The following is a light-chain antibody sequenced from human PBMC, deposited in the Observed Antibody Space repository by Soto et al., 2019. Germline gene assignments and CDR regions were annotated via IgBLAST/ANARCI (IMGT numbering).Light chain of an antibody. Sequence: QSALTQPRSVSGSPGQSVTISCTGTSSDVGGYNYVSWYQQHPGKAPKLMIYDVTERASGVPDRFSGSKSGNTASLTISGPQAEDEADYYCCSYAGSYTLVFGGGTKLTVL. J-gene: IGLJ2*01. V-gene: IGLV2-11*01. CDR2: DVT. CDR1: SSDVGGYNY. CDR3: CSYAGSYTLV.